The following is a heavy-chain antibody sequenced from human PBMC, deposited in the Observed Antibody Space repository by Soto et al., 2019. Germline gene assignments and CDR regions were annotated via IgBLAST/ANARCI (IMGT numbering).Heavy chain of an antibody. CDR1: GFTFSSYA. V-gene: IGHV3-23*01. CDR2: ISGSGGST. J-gene: IGHJ5*02. CDR3: AKVRRQLGGVNWFDP. Sequence: PGGSLRLSCAASGFTFSSYAMSWVRQAPGKGLEWVSAISGSGGSTYYADSVKGRFTISRDNSKNTLYLQMNSLRAEDTAVYYCAKVRRQLGGVNWFDPWGQGTLVTVSS. D-gene: IGHD6-6*01.